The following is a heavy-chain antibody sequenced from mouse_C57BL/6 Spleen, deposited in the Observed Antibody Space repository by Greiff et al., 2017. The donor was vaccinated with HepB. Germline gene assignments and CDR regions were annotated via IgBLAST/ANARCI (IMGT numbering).Heavy chain of an antibody. Sequence: QVQLQQSGTELVRPGTSVKLSCKASGYTFTSYWMHWVKQRPGQGLEWIGVIDPSDSYTNYNQKFKGKATLTVDTSSSTAYMQLSSLTSEDSAVYYCARSGSGTFPGAMDYWGQGTSVTVSS. CDR2: IDPSDSYT. CDR3: ARSGSGTFPGAMDY. J-gene: IGHJ4*01. V-gene: IGHV1-59*01. D-gene: IGHD1-3*01. CDR1: GYTFTSYW.